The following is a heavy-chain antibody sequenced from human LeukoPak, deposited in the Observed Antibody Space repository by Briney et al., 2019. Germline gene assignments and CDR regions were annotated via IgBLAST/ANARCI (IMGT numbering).Heavy chain of an antibody. Sequence: PGGSLRLSCAAPGFTFSNYWMGWVRQAPGKGLEWVANIKQDGSEIYYVDSVKGRFTISRDTAKDSLYLQMNSLRAEDTAVYYCARDRGHSGRDLYDYWGQGTLVTVSS. D-gene: IGHD5-12*01. J-gene: IGHJ4*02. V-gene: IGHV3-7*01. CDR1: GFTFSNYW. CDR2: IKQDGSEI. CDR3: ARDRGHSGRDLYDY.